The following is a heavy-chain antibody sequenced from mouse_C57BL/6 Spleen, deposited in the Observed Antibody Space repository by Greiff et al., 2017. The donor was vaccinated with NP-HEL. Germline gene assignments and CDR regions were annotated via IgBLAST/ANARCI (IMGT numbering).Heavy chain of an antibody. J-gene: IGHJ3*01. CDR1: GYTFTSYG. CDR2: IYPRSGNT. Sequence: QVQLKESGAELARPGASVKLSCKASGYTFTSYGISWVKQRTGQGLEWIGEIYPRSGNTYYNEKFKGKATLTADKSSSTAYMELRSLTSEDSAVYFCARWGDGYSAWFAYWGQGTLVTVSA. V-gene: IGHV1-81*01. D-gene: IGHD2-3*01. CDR3: ARWGDGYSAWFAY.